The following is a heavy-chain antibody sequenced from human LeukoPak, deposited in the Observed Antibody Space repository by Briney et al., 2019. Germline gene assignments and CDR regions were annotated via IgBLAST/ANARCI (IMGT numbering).Heavy chain of an antibody. CDR2: INPNSGGT. CDR1: GGTFSSYA. D-gene: IGHD3-22*01. V-gene: IGHV1-2*06. Sequence: ASVKVSCKASGGTFSSYAISWVRQAPGQGLEWMGRINPNSGGTNYAQKFQGRVTMTRDTSISTAYMELSRLRSDDTAVYYCAGGDDYYDSSGCHYWGQGTLVTVSS. J-gene: IGHJ4*02. CDR3: AGGDDYYDSSGCHY.